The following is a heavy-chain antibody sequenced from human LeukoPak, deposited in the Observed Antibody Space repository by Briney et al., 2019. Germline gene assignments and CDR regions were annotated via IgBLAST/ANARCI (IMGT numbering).Heavy chain of an antibody. V-gene: IGHV4-38-2*02. CDR1: GYSISSGYY. Sequence: SETLSLTCTVSGYSISSGYYWGWIRQPPGKGLEWIGSIYYSGSTYYNPSLKSRVTISVDTSKNQFSLKLSSVTAADTAVYYCARRGRQPTNWFDPWGQGTLVTVSS. CDR2: IYYSGST. D-gene: IGHD6-13*01. CDR3: ARRGRQPTNWFDP. J-gene: IGHJ5*02.